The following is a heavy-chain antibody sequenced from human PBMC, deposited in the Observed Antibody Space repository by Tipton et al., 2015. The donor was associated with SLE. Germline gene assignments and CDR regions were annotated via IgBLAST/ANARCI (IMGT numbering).Heavy chain of an antibody. J-gene: IGHJ4*02. CDR1: GFTFSSYS. D-gene: IGHD6-6*01. V-gene: IGHV3-48*01. CDR2: IGSGSTNI. Sequence: SLRLSCAASGFTFSSYSMNWVRQAPGKGLEWVSHIGSGSTNIFHADSVKGRFTISRGSGKASLYLQMNSLRVEDTAVYFCARGGRGSSSGRMDYWGQGTLVTVSS. CDR3: ARGGRGSSSGRMDY.